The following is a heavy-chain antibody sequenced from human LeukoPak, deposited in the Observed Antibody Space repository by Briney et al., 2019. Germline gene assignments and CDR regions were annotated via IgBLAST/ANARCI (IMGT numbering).Heavy chain of an antibody. CDR1: RHIFTSYW. V-gene: IGHV5-51*01. J-gene: IGHJ6*01. CDR2: ITSGFSDS. Sequence: GEYLKILCLGFRHIFTSYWIGRGPPSAWKGGESNDFITSGFSDSSYSPSLQGQVTISADESISTAYLQWSSLKASDTAMYYCARHEDYDSSGYYYYYGMDVWGQGTTVPVSS. D-gene: IGHD3-22*01. CDR3: ARHEDYDSSGYYYYYGMDV.